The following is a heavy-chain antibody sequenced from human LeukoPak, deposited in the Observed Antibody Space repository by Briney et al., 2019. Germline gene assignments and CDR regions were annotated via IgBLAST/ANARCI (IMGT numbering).Heavy chain of an antibody. CDR3: AELGITMIGGV. D-gene: IGHD3-10*02. CDR1: GFTFSSYG. J-gene: IGHJ6*04. CDR2: ISYDGSNK. Sequence: GGSLRLSCAASGFTFSSYGMHWVRQAPGKGLEWVAVISYDGSNKYYADSVKGRFTISRDSSKNTLYLQMNSLRAEDTAVYYCAELGITMIGGVWGKGTTVTISS. V-gene: IGHV3-30*18.